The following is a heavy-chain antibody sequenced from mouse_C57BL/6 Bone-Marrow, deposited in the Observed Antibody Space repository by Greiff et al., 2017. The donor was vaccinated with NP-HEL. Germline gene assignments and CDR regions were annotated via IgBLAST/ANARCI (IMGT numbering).Heavy chain of an antibody. CDR2: ISSGGSYT. V-gene: IGHV5-6*01. J-gene: IGHJ3*01. CDR3: ASPYDYDVAWFAY. D-gene: IGHD2-4*01. CDR1: GFTFSSYG. Sequence: EVKLVESGGDLVKPGGSLKLSCAASGFTFSSYGLSWVRQTPDTRLEWVATISSGGSYTYYPDSVKGRFTISRDNAKNTLYLQMSSLKSEDTTMYYCASPYDYDVAWFAYWGQVSLVTVSA.